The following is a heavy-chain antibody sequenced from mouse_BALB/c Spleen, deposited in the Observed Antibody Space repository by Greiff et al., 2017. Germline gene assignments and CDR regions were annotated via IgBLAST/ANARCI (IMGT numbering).Heavy chain of an antibody. CDR1: GFSLTSYG. Sequence: QVQLQQSGPGLVAPSQSLSISCTASGFSLTSYGVHWVRQPPGKGLEWLGVIWAGGSTTYNSALMSRLSISKDNSKGHVFLKMNSLQTDDTAMDYCAREIGDAMDYWGQGTSVTVSA. V-gene: IGHV2-9*02. J-gene: IGHJ4*01. CDR3: AREIGDAMDY. CDR2: IWAGGST.